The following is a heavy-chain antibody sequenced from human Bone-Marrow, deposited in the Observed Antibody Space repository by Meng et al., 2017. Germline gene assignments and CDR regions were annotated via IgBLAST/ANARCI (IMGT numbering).Heavy chain of an antibody. CDR2: INHSGST. CDR1: GGSFSGYY. J-gene: IGHJ4*02. D-gene: IGHD3-10*01. V-gene: IGHV4-34*01. CDR3: ARERGRNYYDSGSNSYGPRNPYYFDY. Sequence: SETLSLTCAVYGGSFSGYYWSWIRQPPGKGLEWIGEINHSGSTNYNPSLKSRVTISVDTSKNQFSLKLSSVTAADTAVYYCARERGRNYYDSGSNSYGPRNPYYFDYWGQGTLVTVSS.